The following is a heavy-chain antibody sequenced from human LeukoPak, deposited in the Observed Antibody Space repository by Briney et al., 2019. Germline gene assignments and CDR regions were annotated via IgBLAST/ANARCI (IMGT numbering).Heavy chain of an antibody. CDR1: GGSINSRNYY. CDR2: IWPDGG. J-gene: IGHJ6*02. CDR3: ARAVGGSRNYYYYYGMDV. D-gene: IGHD2-15*01. V-gene: IGHV4-61*02. Sequence: PSETLSLTCTVSGGSINSRNYYWNWIRQPAGKELEWIGRIWPDGGTGGAPTYKPSLRSRVSISLDTSKNQFSLKLSSVTAADTAVYYCARAVGGSRNYYYYYGMDVWGQGTTVTVSS.